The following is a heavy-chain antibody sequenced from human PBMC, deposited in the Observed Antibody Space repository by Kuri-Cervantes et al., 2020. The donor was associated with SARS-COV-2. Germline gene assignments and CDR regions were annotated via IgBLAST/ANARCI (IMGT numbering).Heavy chain of an antibody. J-gene: IGHJ4*02. D-gene: IGHD3-10*02. CDR1: GGTFSSYA. CDR3: ARQLETTMLYYFDY. CDR2: IIPIFGIA. V-gene: IGHV1-69*04. Sequence: SVKVSCKASGGTFSSYAISWVRQAPGQGLEWMGRIIPIFGIANYAQKFQGRVTITADKSTSTVYMELSSLRSEDTAVYYCARQLETTMLYYFDYWCQGTLVTVSS.